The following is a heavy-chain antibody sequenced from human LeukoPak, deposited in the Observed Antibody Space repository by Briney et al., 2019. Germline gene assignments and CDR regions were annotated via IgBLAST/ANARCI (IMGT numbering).Heavy chain of an antibody. V-gene: IGHV4-34*01. CDR3: ARGRYCSSTSCYQSH. J-gene: IGHJ4*02. D-gene: IGHD2-2*01. CDR2: INHSGST. CDR1: GGSFSGYY. Sequence: KPSETLSLTCAVYGGSFSGYYWSWIRHPPGRGRECRGEINHSGSTNYNPSLKSRVTISVDTSKNQFSLKLSYVTAADTAVYYCARGRYCSSTSCYQSHWGQGTLVTVSS.